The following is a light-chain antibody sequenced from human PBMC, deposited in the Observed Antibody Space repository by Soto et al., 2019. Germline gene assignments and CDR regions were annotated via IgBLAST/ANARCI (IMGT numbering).Light chain of an antibody. CDR3: AAWDDSLNGSHVV. CDR1: SSNIGSNT. V-gene: IGLV1-44*01. CDR2: SNN. J-gene: IGLJ2*01. Sequence: QSVLTQPPSASGTPGQRVTISCSGSSSNIGSNTVNWYQQLPGTAPKLLIYSNNQRRSGVPDRFSGSKSGTSASLAISGLQSEDEADYYCAAWDDSLNGSHVVFGGGTKLTVL.